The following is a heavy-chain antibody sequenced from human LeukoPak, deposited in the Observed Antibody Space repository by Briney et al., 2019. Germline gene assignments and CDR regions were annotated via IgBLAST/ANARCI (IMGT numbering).Heavy chain of an antibody. CDR2: IYYSGST. J-gene: IGHJ5*02. D-gene: IGHD3-22*01. CDR3: ARHDFYDSSGYYNWFDP. CDR1: GGSVSSYY. Sequence: SETLSLTCTVSGGSVSSYYWSWIRQPPGKGLEWIGYIYYSGSTNYNPSLKSRVTISVDTSKNQFSLKLSSVTAADTAVYYCARHDFYDSSGYYNWFDPWGQGTLVTVSS. V-gene: IGHV4-59*08.